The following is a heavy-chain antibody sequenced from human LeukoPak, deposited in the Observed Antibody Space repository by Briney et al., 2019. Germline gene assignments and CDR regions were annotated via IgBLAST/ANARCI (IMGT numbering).Heavy chain of an antibody. J-gene: IGHJ5*02. D-gene: IGHD6-19*01. CDR3: AYRTGYSSGWTWFDP. CDR1: GGSISSSSYY. V-gene: IGHV4-39*07. Sequence: PSGTLSLTCAVSGGSISSSSYYWGWIRQPPGKGLEWIGSIYYSGSTYYNPSLKSRVTISVDTSKNQFSLKLSSVTAADTAVYYCAYRTGYSSGWTWFDPWGQGTLVTVSS. CDR2: IYYSGST.